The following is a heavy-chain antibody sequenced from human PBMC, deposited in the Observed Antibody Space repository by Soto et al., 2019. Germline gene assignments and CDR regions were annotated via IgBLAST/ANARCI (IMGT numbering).Heavy chain of an antibody. D-gene: IGHD6-19*01. CDR3: GKERRGSGSFVSRY. V-gene: IGHV3-23*01. J-gene: IGHJ4*01. Sequence: GGSLRLSCEASGFPFSGYAMSWVRQAPGKGLEWVSAISGNGGDTTYADSVRGRYTISRDNSRDTAYLQMNSLSADDTAVYYCGKERRGSGSFVSRYWG. CDR1: GFPFSGYA. CDR2: ISGNGGDT.